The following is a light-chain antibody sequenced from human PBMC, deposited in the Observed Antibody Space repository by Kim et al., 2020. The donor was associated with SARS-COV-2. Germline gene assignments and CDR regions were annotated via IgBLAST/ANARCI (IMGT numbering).Light chain of an antibody. CDR3: QHYDSLPPYT. J-gene: IGKJ2*01. CDR1: QDISNY. Sequence: ASVGDRVTITCQASQDISNYLNWYQQKPGKAPKLLIYDASNLKTGVPSRFSGSGSGTDFTFTISSLQPEDIATYYCQHYDSLPPYTFGQGTKLEI. CDR2: DAS. V-gene: IGKV1-33*01.